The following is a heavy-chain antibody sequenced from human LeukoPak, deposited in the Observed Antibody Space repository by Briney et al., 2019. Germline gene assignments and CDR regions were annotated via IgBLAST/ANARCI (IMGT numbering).Heavy chain of an antibody. CDR1: GGSISSGGYY. Sequence: PSETLSLTCTVSGGSISSGGYYWSWIRQPPGKGLEWIGYIYHSGSTYYNPSLKSRVTISVDRSKNQFSLKLSSVTAADTAVYYCARAGRQVGATKIDYWGQGTLVTVSS. V-gene: IGHV4-30-2*01. D-gene: IGHD1-26*01. CDR3: ARAGRQVGATKIDY. CDR2: IYHSGST. J-gene: IGHJ4*02.